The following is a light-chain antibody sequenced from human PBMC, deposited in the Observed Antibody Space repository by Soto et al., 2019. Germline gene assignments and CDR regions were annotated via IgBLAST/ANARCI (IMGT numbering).Light chain of an antibody. J-gene: IGKJ1*01. Sequence: DIPMTQSPSTLSASVGDRVTITCRASQSISSWLAWYQQKPGKAPKLLIYKASSLESGVPSRFSGSGSGTEFTLTIRSLQPDDFATYYCQQYNSWWTFGQGTKVEIK. CDR3: QQYNSWWT. V-gene: IGKV1-5*03. CDR2: KAS. CDR1: QSISSW.